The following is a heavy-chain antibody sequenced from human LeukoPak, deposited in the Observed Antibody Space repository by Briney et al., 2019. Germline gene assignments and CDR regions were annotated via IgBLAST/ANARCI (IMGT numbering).Heavy chain of an antibody. Sequence: PGGSLRLSCAASGFTFISHAMSWVRQAPGKGLEWVSAISVSGDNTYYADSVKGRFTISRDNSKNTLYLQMNSLRAEDTDVYYCARPYSSSVQRYFVYWGQGALVTVSS. J-gene: IGHJ4*02. CDR3: ARPYSSSVQRYFVY. D-gene: IGHD2-2*01. CDR1: GFTFISHA. CDR2: ISVSGDNT. V-gene: IGHV3-23*01.